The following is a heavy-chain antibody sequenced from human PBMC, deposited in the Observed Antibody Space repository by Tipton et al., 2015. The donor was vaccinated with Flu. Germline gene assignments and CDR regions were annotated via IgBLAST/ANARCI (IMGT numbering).Heavy chain of an antibody. CDR1: GFTLDDYV. CDR3: AKDVGVRGISWYNWFDP. V-gene: IGHV3-43*02. D-gene: IGHD6-13*01. CDR2: ISGDGGTT. Sequence: SLRLSCAAFGFTLDDYVMHWVRQAPGKGLEWLSLISGDGGTTFHADSVKGRFTISRDNSKKSLYLQMNSLRTEDTALYYCAKDVGVRGISWYNWFDPWGQGTLVTVSS. J-gene: IGHJ5*02.